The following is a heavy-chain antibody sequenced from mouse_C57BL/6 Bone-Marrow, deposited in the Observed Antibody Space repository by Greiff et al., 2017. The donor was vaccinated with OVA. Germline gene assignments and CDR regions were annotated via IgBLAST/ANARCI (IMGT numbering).Heavy chain of an antibody. CDR1: GYTFTSYW. V-gene: IGHV1-64*01. J-gene: IGHJ4*01. Sequence: VQLQQPGAELVKPGASVKLSCKASGYTFTSYWMHWVKQRPGQGLEWIGMIHPNSGSTNYNEKFKSKATLTVDKSSSTAYMQLSSLTSEGSAVYYCAPISKDYAMDYWGQGTSVTVSS. CDR2: IHPNSGST. CDR3: APISKDYAMDY.